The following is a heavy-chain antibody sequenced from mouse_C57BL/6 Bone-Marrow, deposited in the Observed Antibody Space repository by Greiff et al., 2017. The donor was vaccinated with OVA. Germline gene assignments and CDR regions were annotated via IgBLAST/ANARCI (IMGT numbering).Heavy chain of an antibody. V-gene: IGHV1-64*01. CDR1: GYTFTSYW. D-gene: IGHD1-1*01. CDR3: ARLYYGTFMDY. J-gene: IGHJ4*01. Sequence: VKLQQPGAELVKPGASVKLSCKASGYTFTSYWSDWVKQRPAQLRVWIGMLHPNIGITNYNEKFKSKATLTVDKSSSTAYMQLSSLTSEDSAVDYCARLYYGTFMDYWGQGTSVTVSA. CDR2: LHPNIGIT.